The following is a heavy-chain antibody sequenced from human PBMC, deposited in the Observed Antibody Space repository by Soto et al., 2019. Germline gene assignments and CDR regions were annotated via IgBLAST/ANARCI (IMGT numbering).Heavy chain of an antibody. CDR3: ARSSGSAYWFDP. D-gene: IGHD6-6*01. J-gene: IGHJ5*02. CDR2: ISAYNGNT. CDR1: GYTFTNNS. V-gene: IGHV1-18*01. Sequence: QVQLVQSGAEVKKPGASVKVSYKASGYTFTNNSISWVRQAPGQGLEWMGWISAYNGNTNYAQKLQGRVTMTTDTSTSTAYMELRSLRSYDTAVYYCARSSGSAYWFDPWGQGTLVTVSS.